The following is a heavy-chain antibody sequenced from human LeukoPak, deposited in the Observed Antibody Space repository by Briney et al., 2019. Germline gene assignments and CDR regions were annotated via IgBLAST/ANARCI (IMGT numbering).Heavy chain of an antibody. CDR3: ARDDNYYDSSGYYANYYYYMDV. CDR2: ISSSSSYI. Sequence: PGGSLRLSCAASGFTFSSYSMNWVRQAPGKGLEWVSSISSSSSYIYYADSVKGRFTISRDNAKNSLYLQMNSLRAEDTAVYYCARDDNYYDSSGYYANYYYYMDVWGKGTTVTVSS. J-gene: IGHJ6*03. V-gene: IGHV3-21*01. CDR1: GFTFSSYS. D-gene: IGHD3-22*01.